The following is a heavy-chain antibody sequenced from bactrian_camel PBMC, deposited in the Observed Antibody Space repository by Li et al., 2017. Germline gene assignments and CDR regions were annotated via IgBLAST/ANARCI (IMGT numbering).Heavy chain of an antibody. CDR3: AAVGLTGATMGKFPLMY. D-gene: IGHD1*01. CDR2: IYTSSSAT. Sequence: HVQLVESGGGSVQVGGSLRLSCVASGDTISRYCMGWFRQTPGKEREGVAGIYTSSSATIYADSVKGRFTISQDVAKNTVHLQMNSLKSEDTALYYCAAVGLTGATMGKFPLMYWGQGTQVTVS. V-gene: IGHV3S1*01. CDR1: GDTISRYC. J-gene: IGHJ4*01.